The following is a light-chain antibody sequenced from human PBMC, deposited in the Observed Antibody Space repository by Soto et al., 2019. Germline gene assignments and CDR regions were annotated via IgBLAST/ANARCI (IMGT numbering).Light chain of an antibody. CDR2: DVS. CDR1: SSDVGGYNY. J-gene: IGLJ1*01. V-gene: IGLV2-11*01. CDR3: CSYAGSYSYV. Sequence: LTQPRSVSGSPGQSVTISCTGTSSDVGGYNYVSWYQEQPGKAPKLMIYDVSKRPSGVPDRFSGSKSGNTASLTISGLQAEDEADYYCCSYAGSYSYVFGTGTKVTVL.